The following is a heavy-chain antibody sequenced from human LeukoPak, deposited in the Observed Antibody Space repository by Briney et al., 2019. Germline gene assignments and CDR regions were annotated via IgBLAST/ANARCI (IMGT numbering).Heavy chain of an antibody. D-gene: IGHD3-3*01. CDR2: IKSKTDGGTT. CDR1: GFTFSNAW. V-gene: IGHV3-15*01. J-gene: IGHJ4*02. Sequence: GGSLRLSCAASGFTFSNAWMSWVRQAPGKGLEWVGRIKSKTDGGTTDYAAPVKGRFTISRDDSKNTLYLQMNSLKTEDTAVYYCLKDYDFWSGYDYFDYWGQGTLVTASS. CDR3: LKDYDFWSGYDYFDY.